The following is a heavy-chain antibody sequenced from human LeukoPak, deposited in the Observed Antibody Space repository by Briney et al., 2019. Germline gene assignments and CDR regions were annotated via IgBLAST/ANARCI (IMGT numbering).Heavy chain of an antibody. Sequence: SETLSLTCTVSGGSIRSSYYYWGWIRQPPGKGLEWIGSIYDSGSTYYNPSLKSRVTISIDTSKNHFSLKLSSVTAADTAVYYCARAGGFFSPFGYWGQGTLVTVAS. CDR1: GGSIRSSYYY. V-gene: IGHV4-39*07. CDR3: ARAGGFFSPFGY. J-gene: IGHJ4*02. CDR2: IYDSGST. D-gene: IGHD3-16*01.